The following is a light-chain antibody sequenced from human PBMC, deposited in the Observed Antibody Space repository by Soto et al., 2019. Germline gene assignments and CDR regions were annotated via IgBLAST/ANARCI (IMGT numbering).Light chain of an antibody. J-gene: IGLJ2*01. V-gene: IGLV1-44*01. Sequence: QSVLTQPPSASGTPGQRVTISVPEGSSNTGSNTVTWNQQLPGTAPKLLIYSNNQRPSGVPDRFSGSKSGTSASLAISGLQSEDEADYYCAAWDDSLNGLVVFGGGTKLTVL. CDR2: SNN. CDR3: AAWDDSLNGLVV. CDR1: SSNTGSNT.